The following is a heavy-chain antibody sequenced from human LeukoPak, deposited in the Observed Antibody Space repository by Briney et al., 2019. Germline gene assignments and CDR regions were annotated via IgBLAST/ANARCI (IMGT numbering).Heavy chain of an antibody. CDR1: GGSMTNYY. CDR2: IHYSGIT. V-gene: IGHV4-59*01. CDR3: ARTYYDSSNYSPPGDV. D-gene: IGHD3-22*01. Sequence: SETLSLTCSVSGGSMTNYYWTWIRQPPGKGLEWIGHIHYSGITNYNPSLRSRVTISVDPSKNQFSLKLTSVTAADTAVYYCARTYYDSSNYSPPGDVWGKGTTVIVSS. J-gene: IGHJ6*04.